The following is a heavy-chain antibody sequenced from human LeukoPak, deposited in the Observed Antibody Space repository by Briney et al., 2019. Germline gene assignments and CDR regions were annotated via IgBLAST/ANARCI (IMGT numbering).Heavy chain of an antibody. CDR2: MNPNLGTS. CDR1: GYTFIGYD. Sequence: ASVKVSCKASGYTFIGYDVNWVRQATGQGLEGMGWMNPNLGTSDYAQEFQGRVTMTRNISLSTAYMELTSLRSDDTAVYYCARGTPHGAYGLDVWGQGTTVTVSS. D-gene: IGHD4-17*01. V-gene: IGHV1-8*01. J-gene: IGHJ6*02. CDR3: ARGTPHGAYGLDV.